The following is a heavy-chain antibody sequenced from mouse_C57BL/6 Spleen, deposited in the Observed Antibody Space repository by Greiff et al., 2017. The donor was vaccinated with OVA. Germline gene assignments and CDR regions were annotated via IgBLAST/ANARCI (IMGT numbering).Heavy chain of an antibody. V-gene: IGHV5-6*01. CDR1: GFTFSSYG. Sequence: VQLKESGGDLVKPGGSLKLSCAASGFTFSSYGMSWVRQTPDKRLEWVATISSGGSYTYYPDSVKGRFTISRDNAKNTLYLQMSSLKSEDTAMYYCARQGDYSYYFDYWGQGTTLTVSS. D-gene: IGHD1-1*01. CDR3: ARQGDYSYYFDY. J-gene: IGHJ2*01. CDR2: ISSGGSYT.